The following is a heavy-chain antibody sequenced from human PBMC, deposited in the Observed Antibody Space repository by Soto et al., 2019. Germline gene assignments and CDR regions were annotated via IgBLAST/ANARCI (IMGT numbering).Heavy chain of an antibody. CDR3: ARVRRNYGDYVRPDYYYGMDV. J-gene: IGHJ6*02. Sequence: PGESLKISCKGSGYSFTSYWIGWVRQMPGKGLEWMGIIYPGYSDTRYSPSFQGQVSISADKSISTDYLQWSRLKVSDTAMYYCARVRRNYGDYVRPDYYYGMDVWGQGTTVTVSS. V-gene: IGHV5-51*01. CDR2: IYPGYSDT. CDR1: GYSFTSYW. D-gene: IGHD4-17*01.